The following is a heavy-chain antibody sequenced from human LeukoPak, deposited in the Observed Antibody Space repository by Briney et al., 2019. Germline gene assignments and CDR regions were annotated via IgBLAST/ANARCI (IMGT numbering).Heavy chain of an antibody. CDR1: GFTFSSYA. CDR2: INHSGST. D-gene: IGHD4-23*01. CDR3: ARGPTVVTQRYFDY. Sequence: GSLRLSCAASGFTFSSYAMHWVRQAPGKGLEWIGEINHSGSTNHNPSLKSRVTISVDTSKNQFSLKLSSVTAADTAVYYCARGPTVVTQRYFDYWGQGTLVTVSS. V-gene: IGHV4-34*01. J-gene: IGHJ4*02.